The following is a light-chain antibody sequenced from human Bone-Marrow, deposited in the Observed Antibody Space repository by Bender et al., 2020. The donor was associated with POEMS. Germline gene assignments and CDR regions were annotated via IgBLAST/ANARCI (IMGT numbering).Light chain of an antibody. CDR3: VAWDASLNGWV. CDR1: SSNIGTNY. Sequence: QSVLTQPPSASGTPGQRFTISCSGSSSNIGTNYVYWYQQVPGTAPRLLIYTNNERPSGVPDRFSGSKSGTSASLAITGLQSDDEAIYFCVAWDASLNGWVFGGGTKLTVL. CDR2: TNN. J-gene: IGLJ3*02. V-gene: IGLV1-47*02.